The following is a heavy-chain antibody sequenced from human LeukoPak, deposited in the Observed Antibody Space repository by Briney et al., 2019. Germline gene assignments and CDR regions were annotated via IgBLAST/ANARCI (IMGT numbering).Heavy chain of an antibody. CDR2: IYYSGNT. V-gene: IGHV4-31*03. D-gene: IGHD2-8*01. CDR3: ARGTNDFDY. J-gene: IGHJ4*02. Sequence: SKTLSLTCTVSGGSISSGGYYWSWIRQHPGKGLEWIGYIYYSGNTYYNPSLKSRVTISEDTSKNQFSLKLSSVTAADTAVYYCARGTNDFDYWGQGILVTVSS. CDR1: GGSISSGGYY.